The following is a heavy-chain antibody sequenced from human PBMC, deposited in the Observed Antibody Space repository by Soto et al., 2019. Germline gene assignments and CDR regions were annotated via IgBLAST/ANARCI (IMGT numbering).Heavy chain of an antibody. Sequence: PGGSLRLSCAASVLTFSSYSMNWVRQAPGKGLEWVSYISSSSSTIYYADSVKGRFTISRDNSKNTLYLQMNSLRAEDTAVYYCAICSSTSCYRGNDAFDIWGQGTMVTVSS. CDR3: AICSSTSCYRGNDAFDI. CDR1: VLTFSSYS. CDR2: ISSSSSTI. J-gene: IGHJ3*02. V-gene: IGHV3-48*01. D-gene: IGHD2-2*01.